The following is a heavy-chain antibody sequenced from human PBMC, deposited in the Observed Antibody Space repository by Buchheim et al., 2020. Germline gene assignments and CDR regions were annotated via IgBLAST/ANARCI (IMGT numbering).Heavy chain of an antibody. V-gene: IGHV3-30*18. J-gene: IGHJ6*02. Sequence: QVQLVESGGGVVQPGRSLRLSCAASGFTFSSYGMHWVRQAPGKGLEWVAVISYDGSNKYYADSVKGRFTISRDNSKNTLYLEMNSLRAEDTAVYYCAEERWLRSNLGGMDVWGQGTT. CDR2: ISYDGSNK. CDR1: GFTFSSYG. D-gene: IGHD5-12*01. CDR3: AEERWLRSNLGGMDV.